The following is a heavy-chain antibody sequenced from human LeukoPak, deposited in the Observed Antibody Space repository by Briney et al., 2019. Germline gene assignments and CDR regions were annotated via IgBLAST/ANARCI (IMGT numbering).Heavy chain of an antibody. Sequence: KPSETLSLTCTVSGGSIGSSSYDWGWIRQPPGKGLEWIGSIYYSGSTYYNPSLKSRVTISVATSKNQFSLKLSSVTAADTAVYYCARQSGGSHYWGQGTLVTVSS. D-gene: IGHD2-15*01. V-gene: IGHV4-39*01. CDR2: IYYSGST. CDR3: ARQSGGSHY. J-gene: IGHJ4*02. CDR1: GGSIGSSSYD.